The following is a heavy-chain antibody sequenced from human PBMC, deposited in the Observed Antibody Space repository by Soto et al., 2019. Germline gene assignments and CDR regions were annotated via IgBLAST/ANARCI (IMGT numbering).Heavy chain of an antibody. CDR2: ISTTSTYT. D-gene: IGHD2-2*01. J-gene: IGHJ3*02. V-gene: IGHV3-21*01. CDR1: GFTFSPYY. CDR3: ARDDGLSSTNVKAFDI. Sequence: EFQLVESGGGLVEPGESLRLSCAASGFTFSPYYMNWVRQAPGKGLEWVSSISTTSTYTHYADSLKGRFTISRDNAKKLLYLQMDSLRAEDTAVYYCARDDGLSSTNVKAFDIWGQGTKVTVSS.